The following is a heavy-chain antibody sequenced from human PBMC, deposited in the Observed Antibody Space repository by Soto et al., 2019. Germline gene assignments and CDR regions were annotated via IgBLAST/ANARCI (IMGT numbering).Heavy chain of an antibody. J-gene: IGHJ4*02. V-gene: IGHV3-53*01. D-gene: IGHD2-21*02. CDR1: GFNVDNVY. Sequence: PVGSLRLSCIASGFNVDNVYMSWVRQAPGKGLEWVSVLYTADSTNYADSVKGRFTISRDSSKNTVYLQMDSLRAGDTAVYYCARGMGAAWVTPLSHWGQGTLVTVSS. CDR2: LYTADST. CDR3: ARGMGAAWVTPLSH.